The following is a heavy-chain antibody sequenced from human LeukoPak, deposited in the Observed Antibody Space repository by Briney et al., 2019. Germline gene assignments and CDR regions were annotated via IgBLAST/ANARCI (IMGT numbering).Heavy chain of an antibody. Sequence: ASVKVSCKASGYTFTSYAIHWVRQAPRQRLEWMGWINAGNGNTRYSQKFQGRVTITRDTSASTAYMELSSLRAEDTAVYHCARANFGYCSGGSCLPLHDAFDIWGQGTMVTVSS. J-gene: IGHJ3*02. CDR3: ARANFGYCSGGSCLPLHDAFDI. CDR2: INAGNGNT. CDR1: GYTFTSYA. D-gene: IGHD2-15*01. V-gene: IGHV1-3*01.